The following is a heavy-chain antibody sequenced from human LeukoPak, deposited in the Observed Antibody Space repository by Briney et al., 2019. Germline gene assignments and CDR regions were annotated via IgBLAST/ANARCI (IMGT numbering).Heavy chain of an antibody. CDR2: MNPNSGNT. Sequence: ASVKVSCKASGYTFTSYDVNWVRQATGQGLEWMGWMNPNSGNTGYAQKFQGRVTMTRNTSISTAYMELSSLRSEDTAVYYCARLTGTYSSWGFDYWGQGTLVTVSS. CDR1: GYTFTSYD. D-gene: IGHD6-6*01. CDR3: ARLTGTYSSWGFDY. V-gene: IGHV1-8*01. J-gene: IGHJ4*02.